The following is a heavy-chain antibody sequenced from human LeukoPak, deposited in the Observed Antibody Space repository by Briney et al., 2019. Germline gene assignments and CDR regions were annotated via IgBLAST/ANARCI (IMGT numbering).Heavy chain of an antibody. J-gene: IGHJ4*02. Sequence: QPGRSLRLPCAASGFTFSNYGMHWVRQAPGKGLEWVAVISYDGSNKYYADSVKGRFTISRDNSKNTLYLQMNSLRAEDTAVYYCAKLGGNSDFDYWGQGTLVTVSS. D-gene: IGHD4-23*01. V-gene: IGHV3-30*18. CDR2: ISYDGSNK. CDR3: AKLGGNSDFDY. CDR1: GFTFSNYG.